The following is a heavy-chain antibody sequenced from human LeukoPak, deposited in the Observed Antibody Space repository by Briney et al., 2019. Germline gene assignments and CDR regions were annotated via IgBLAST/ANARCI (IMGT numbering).Heavy chain of an antibody. D-gene: IGHD3-10*01. Sequence: GGSLRLSCAASGFTFSTYWMSWVRQAPGKGLEWVSAISGSGGSTYYADSVKGRFTISRDNSKNTLYLQMNSLRAEDTAVYYCAKGGKMVRLNWFDPWGQGTLVTVSS. CDR1: GFTFSTYW. CDR3: AKGGKMVRLNWFDP. V-gene: IGHV3-23*01. J-gene: IGHJ5*02. CDR2: ISGSGGST.